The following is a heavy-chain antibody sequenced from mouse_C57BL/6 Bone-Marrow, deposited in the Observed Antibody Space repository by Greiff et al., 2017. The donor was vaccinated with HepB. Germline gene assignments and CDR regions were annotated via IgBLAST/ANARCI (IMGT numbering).Heavy chain of an antibody. Sequence: VQLQESGAELARPGASVKLSCKASGYTFTSYGISWVKQRTGQGLEWIGEIYPRSGNTYYNEKFKGKATLTADKSSSTAYMELRSLTSEDSAVYFCARWKVLRYPFAYWGQGTLVTVSA. CDR3: ARWKVLRYPFAY. CDR2: IYPRSGNT. V-gene: IGHV1-81*01. J-gene: IGHJ3*01. CDR1: GYTFTSYG. D-gene: IGHD1-1*01.